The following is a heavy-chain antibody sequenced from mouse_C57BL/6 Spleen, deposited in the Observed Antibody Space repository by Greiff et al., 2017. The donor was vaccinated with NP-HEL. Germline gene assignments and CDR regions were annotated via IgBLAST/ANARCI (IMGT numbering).Heavy chain of an antibody. Sequence: EVKLVESGPGLVKPSQSLSLTCSVTGYSITSGYYWNWIRQFPGNKLEWMGYISYDGSNNYNPSLKNRISITRDTSKNQFFLKLNSVTTEDTATYYCARGGNLFAYWGQGTLVTVSA. CDR3: ARGGNLFAY. CDR2: ISYDGSN. D-gene: IGHD2-1*01. J-gene: IGHJ3*01. CDR1: GYSITSGYY. V-gene: IGHV3-6*01.